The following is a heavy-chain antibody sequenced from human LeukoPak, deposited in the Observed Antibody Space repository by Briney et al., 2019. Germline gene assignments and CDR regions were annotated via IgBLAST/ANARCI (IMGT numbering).Heavy chain of an antibody. CDR3: AIDPYTAMVSFDY. Sequence: SVKVSCKASGGTFSSYAISWVRQAPGQGLEWMGGIIPIFGTANYAQKFQGRVTITADESTSTAYMELSSLRSEDTAVYYCAIDPYTAMVSFDYWGQGTLVTVSS. J-gene: IGHJ4*02. CDR1: GGTFSSYA. CDR2: IIPIFGTA. D-gene: IGHD5-18*01. V-gene: IGHV1-69*01.